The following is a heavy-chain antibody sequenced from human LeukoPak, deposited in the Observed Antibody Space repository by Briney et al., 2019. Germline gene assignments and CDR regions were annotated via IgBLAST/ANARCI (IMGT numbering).Heavy chain of an antibody. Sequence: PSETLSLTCAVYGGSFSNYYWSWIRQPPGKGLEWIGEINDSGRINYNPSLMSRVTIPVDTSKNQISLRLTSVTARDTAVYYCARRWNYGRNYYIDVWGKGATVSVSS. CDR3: ARRWNYGRNYYIDV. CDR2: INDSGRI. D-gene: IGHD1-7*01. V-gene: IGHV4-34*01. CDR1: GGSFSNYY. J-gene: IGHJ6*03.